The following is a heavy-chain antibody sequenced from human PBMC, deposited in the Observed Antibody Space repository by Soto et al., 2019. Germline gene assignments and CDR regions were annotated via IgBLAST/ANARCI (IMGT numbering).Heavy chain of an antibody. Sequence: EVQLLESGGGLVQPGGSLRLSCAASGFTFSSYAMSWVRQAPGKGLEWVSAISSSGGGTYYADSVKGRFTISRDNSKNTLYLQMNSLRAEDTAVYYCAKDRRADILTGYGDYWGQGTLVTVSS. CDR1: GFTFSSYA. D-gene: IGHD3-9*01. CDR3: AKDRRADILTGYGDY. CDR2: ISSSGGGT. J-gene: IGHJ4*02. V-gene: IGHV3-23*01.